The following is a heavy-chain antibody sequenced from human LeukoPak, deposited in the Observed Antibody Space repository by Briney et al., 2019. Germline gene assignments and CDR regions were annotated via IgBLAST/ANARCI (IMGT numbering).Heavy chain of an antibody. V-gene: IGHV1-24*01. CDR3: AKPKSSYYDGSGYYYDY. CDR2: FDPEDGKT. D-gene: IGHD3-22*01. Sequence: GASVKVSCKVSGYTLTDLSMHWVRQAPGKGPEWMGGFDPEDGKTIYAQKFQVRVTMTEDPSTDTAYMELSRLRSEDTAVYYCAKPKSSYYDGSGYYYDYWGQGTLVTVSS. CDR1: GYTLTDLS. J-gene: IGHJ4*02.